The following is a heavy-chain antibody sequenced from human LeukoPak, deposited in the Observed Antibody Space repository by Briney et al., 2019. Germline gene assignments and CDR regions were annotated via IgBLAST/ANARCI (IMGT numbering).Heavy chain of an antibody. V-gene: IGHV1-2*02. Sequence: ASVKVSCKASGYTFTGYYMHWVRQAPGRGLECRGWINPNSFGTNCAQKFQGRVTMTGDTSISTAYMELSRLRSDDTAVYYCARDFNSYGFIDYWGKGTLVTVSS. J-gene: IGHJ4*02. D-gene: IGHD5-18*01. CDR3: ARDFNSYGFIDY. CDR1: GYTFTGYY. CDR2: INPNSFGT.